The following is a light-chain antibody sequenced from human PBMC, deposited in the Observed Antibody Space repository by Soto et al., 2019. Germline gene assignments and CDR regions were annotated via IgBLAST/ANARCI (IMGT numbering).Light chain of an antibody. J-gene: IGLJ3*02. CDR1: SGHSSYI. Sequence: QPVLTQSSSASASLGSSVKLTCTLSSGHSSYIIAWHQQQPGKAPRSLMKLERSGSYNKGSGVPDRFSGSSSGADRYLTISNLQSEDEADYYCETWDSDTWVFGGGTKLTVL. V-gene: IGLV4-60*03. CDR2: LERSGSY. CDR3: ETWDSDTWV.